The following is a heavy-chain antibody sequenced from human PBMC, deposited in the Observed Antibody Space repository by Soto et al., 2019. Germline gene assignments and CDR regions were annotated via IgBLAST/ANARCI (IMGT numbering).Heavy chain of an antibody. D-gene: IGHD2-15*01. CDR3: ARGRGRNAFDI. J-gene: IGHJ3*02. CDR2: INHSGST. CDR1: GGSFSGYY. V-gene: IGHV4-34*01. Sequence: QVQLQQWGAGLLKPSETLSLTCAVYGGSFSGYYWSWIRQPPGKGLEWIGEINHSGSTNYNPSLKSRVTISVDTSKNQFSLKLSSVTAADTAVYYCARGRGRNAFDIWGQGTMVTVSS.